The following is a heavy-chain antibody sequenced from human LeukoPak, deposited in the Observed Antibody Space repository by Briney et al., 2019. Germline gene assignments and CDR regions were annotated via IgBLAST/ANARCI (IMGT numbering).Heavy chain of an antibody. CDR1: GVSISSYY. Sequence: SETLSLTCTVSGVSISSYYWSWIRQPPGKGLEWIGYIYYSGSTNYNPSLKSRVTISVDTSKNQFSLKLSSVTAADTAVYYCARGIKWELPDYWGQGTLVTVSS. CDR2: IYYSGST. D-gene: IGHD1-26*01. V-gene: IGHV4-59*01. J-gene: IGHJ4*02. CDR3: ARGIKWELPDY.